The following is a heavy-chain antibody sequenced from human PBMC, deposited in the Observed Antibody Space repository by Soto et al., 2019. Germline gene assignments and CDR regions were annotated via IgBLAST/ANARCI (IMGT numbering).Heavy chain of an antibody. CDR3: ARKQWLAPSGY. Sequence: VGSLRLSCASSVCTFSSYWMHCVRQAPGKGLVWVSRTNEDGSIINYADSVKGRFTISRDNAKSSLYLQMNSLRAEDTAVYYCARKQWLAPSGYLGQVTLFTVSS. D-gene: IGHD6-19*01. CDR1: VCTFSSYW. J-gene: IGHJ4*02. CDR2: TNEDGSII. V-gene: IGHV3-74*01.